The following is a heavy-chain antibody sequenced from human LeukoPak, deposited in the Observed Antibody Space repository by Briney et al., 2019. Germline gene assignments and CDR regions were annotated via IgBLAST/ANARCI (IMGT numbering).Heavy chain of an antibody. J-gene: IGHJ4*02. D-gene: IGHD1-26*01. V-gene: IGHV1-2*02. CDR2: INPNSGGT. CDR3: ARDPSGSYYPFYY. Sequence: ASVKVSCKASGYTFTGYYMHWVRQAPGQGLEWMGWINPNSGGTNYAQKFQGRVTMTRETSISTAYMELSRLRPDDTAVYYCARDPSGSYYPFYYWGQGTLVTVSS. CDR1: GYTFTGYY.